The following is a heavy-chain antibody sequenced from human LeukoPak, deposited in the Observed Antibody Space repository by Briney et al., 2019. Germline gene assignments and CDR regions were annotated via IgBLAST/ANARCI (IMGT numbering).Heavy chain of an antibody. V-gene: IGHV4-39*07. CDR2: IYYSGST. J-gene: IGHJ4*02. CDR1: GGSISSYY. D-gene: IGHD5-12*01. Sequence: PSETLFLTCTVSGGSISSYYWGWIRQPPGKGLEWIGSIYYSGSTYYNPSLKSRVTISVDTSKNQFSLKLSSVTAADTAVYYCAREDLVDPPGYWGQGTLVTVSS. CDR3: AREDLVDPPGY.